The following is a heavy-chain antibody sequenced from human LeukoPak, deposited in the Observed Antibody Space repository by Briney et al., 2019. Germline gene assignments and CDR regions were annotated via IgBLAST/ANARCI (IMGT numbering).Heavy chain of an antibody. CDR2: IYYSGST. Sequence: SETLSLTCAVSGGSISSYYWSWIRQPPGKGLEWIGYIYYSGSTNYNPSLKSRVTISVDTSKNQFSLKLTSVTAADTAVYYCARTTEGGYTYDYFYYYYMDVWGKGTTVTISS. J-gene: IGHJ6*03. CDR3: ARTTEGGYTYDYFYYYYMDV. CDR1: GGSISSYY. V-gene: IGHV4-59*01. D-gene: IGHD5-18*01.